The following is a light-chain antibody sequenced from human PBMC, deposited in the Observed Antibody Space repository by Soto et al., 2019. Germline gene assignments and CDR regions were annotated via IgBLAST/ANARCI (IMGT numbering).Light chain of an antibody. V-gene: IGKV1-5*03. CDR2: KAS. CDR3: QEYNSYSPKT. Sequence: DIQMTQSPSTLSASVGDRVTITCRASQSISSWLAWYQQKPGKAPNLLMYKASSLESGVPSRFSGSGSGTEFTLTISSLQPDDFATYYYQEYNSYSPKTFGQGTKVDIK. CDR1: QSISSW. J-gene: IGKJ1*01.